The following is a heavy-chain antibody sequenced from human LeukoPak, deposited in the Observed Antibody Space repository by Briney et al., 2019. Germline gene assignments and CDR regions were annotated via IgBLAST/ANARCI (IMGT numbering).Heavy chain of an antibody. D-gene: IGHD3-10*01. CDR2: INQDGIEK. V-gene: IGHV3-7*01. CDR3: ARERGGSAFDI. J-gene: IGHJ3*02. Sequence: VANINQDGIEKYYVDSVKGRFTISKDNAKNSLYLQMNSLRAEDTAVYYCARERGGSAFDIWGQGTMVTVSS.